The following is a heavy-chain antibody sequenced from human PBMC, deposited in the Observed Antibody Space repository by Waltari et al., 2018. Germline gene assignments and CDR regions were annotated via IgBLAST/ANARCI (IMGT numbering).Heavy chain of an antibody. Sequence: QVQLVESGGGVVHPGRSLRLSCEASGFTFSFHAMHWVRQAPGKGVEWVAGISYEGSDEYYEDSGRGRFTISRDDSKDTVNLQMNSLRPEDTAVYYCARDGPLQIQSWYSFDYWGQGTLVTVSS. CDR2: ISYEGSDE. J-gene: IGHJ4*02. CDR3: ARDGPLQIQSWYSFDY. D-gene: IGHD5-18*01. CDR1: GFTFSFHA. V-gene: IGHV3-30*07.